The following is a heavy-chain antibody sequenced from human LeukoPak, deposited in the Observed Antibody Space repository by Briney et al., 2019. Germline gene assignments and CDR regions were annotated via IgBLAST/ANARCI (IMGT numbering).Heavy chain of an antibody. CDR1: GFTFSSYG. V-gene: IGHV3-30*18. D-gene: IGHD5-18*01. Sequence: GGSLRLSCAASGFTFSSYGMHWVRQAPGKGLEWVAVISYDGSNKYYADSVKGRFTISRDNSKNTLYLQMNSLRAEDTAVYYCAKPDSYGYYFDYWGQGTQVTVSS. CDR2: ISYDGSNK. J-gene: IGHJ4*02. CDR3: AKPDSYGYYFDY.